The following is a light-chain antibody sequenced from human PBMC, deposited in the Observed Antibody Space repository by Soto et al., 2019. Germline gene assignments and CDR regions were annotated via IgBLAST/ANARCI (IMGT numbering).Light chain of an antibody. CDR1: SSDVVGYDY. Sequence: QTVVTQPASVSGSPGQSIAISCTGTSSDVVGYDYVSWYQQHPDKAPKLIIYEVTKRPSGVSHRFSGSKSGNTASLTISGLQPDDEADYYCSSHTSGDTRVFGSGTKLTVL. CDR3: SSHTSGDTRV. V-gene: IGLV2-14*01. J-gene: IGLJ1*01. CDR2: EVT.